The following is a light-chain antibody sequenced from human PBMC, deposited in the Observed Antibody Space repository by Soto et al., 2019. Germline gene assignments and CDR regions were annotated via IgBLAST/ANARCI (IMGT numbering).Light chain of an antibody. Sequence: DIQMTQSPSSLSASVGDTVTVTCRASQPIGTSLHWYQQKPGKAPKVLISAASRLQSGVPPRFSGSGSGTHFAVTISNLQPEDFATYYCQQGYTTLWTFGEGTKVELK. CDR2: AAS. CDR1: QPIGTS. V-gene: IGKV1-39*01. CDR3: QQGYTTLWT. J-gene: IGKJ1*01.